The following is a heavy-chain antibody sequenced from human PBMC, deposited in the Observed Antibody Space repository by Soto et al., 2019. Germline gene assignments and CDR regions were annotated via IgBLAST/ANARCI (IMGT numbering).Heavy chain of an antibody. CDR3: ARGFLVVTAVGFGRFDP. V-gene: IGHV1-69*13. J-gene: IGHJ5*02. CDR2: IIPIFGTA. CDR1: GGTFMSYV. Sequence: GTSVNVSCKDSGGTFMSYVISWVQQAPGQGLEWMGGIIPIFGTANYAQKFQGRVTITADESTSTAYMELSSLRSEDTAVYYCARGFLVVTAVGFGRFDPWGQGTRVTVSS. D-gene: IGHD2-2*01.